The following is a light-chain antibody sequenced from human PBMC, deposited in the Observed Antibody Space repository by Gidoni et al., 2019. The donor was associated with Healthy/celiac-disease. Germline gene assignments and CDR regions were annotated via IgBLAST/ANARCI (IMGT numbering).Light chain of an antibody. CDR2: GAA. CDR3: QQYNNGPPYT. V-gene: IGKV3-15*01. Sequence: EIVMTQSPATLSVSPGERATLSCRANQSVSSTLAWYQQKPGQAPRPLIEGAATRATGLPARVSGSGSGTECTLTISRLQSEDFAVYYCQQYNNGPPYTFXXXTKLEIK. J-gene: IGKJ2*01. CDR1: QSVSST.